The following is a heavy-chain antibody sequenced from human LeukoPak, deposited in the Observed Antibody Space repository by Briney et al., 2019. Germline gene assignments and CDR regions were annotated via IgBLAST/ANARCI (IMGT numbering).Heavy chain of an antibody. CDR3: ARERRRDGYNYKDY. CDR2: ISYDGSYQ. D-gene: IGHD5-24*01. V-gene: IGHV3-30-3*01. CDR1: GFTFSAYG. J-gene: IGHJ4*02. Sequence: GGSLRLSCAVSGFTFSAYGMHRVRQAPGKGLECGAVISYDGSYQAYADSVKGRFTVSRDSSKNTLYLQLNSLRPEDTGLYYCARERRRDGYNYKDYWGQGTQVSVSS.